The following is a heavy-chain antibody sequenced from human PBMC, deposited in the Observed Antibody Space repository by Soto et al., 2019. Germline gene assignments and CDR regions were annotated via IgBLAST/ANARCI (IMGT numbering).Heavy chain of an antibody. D-gene: IGHD3-16*01. V-gene: IGHV4-59*08. Sequence: QVQLQESGPGLVKPSETLSLTCTVSGGSISSYYWSWIRQPPGKGLEWIGYIYYSGSTNNNPSLKSRVNISVATSKNQISLKLSSVTAADTAVYYCASRWGTTFDYWGQGTLVTVSS. CDR2: IYYSGST. J-gene: IGHJ4*02. CDR1: GGSISSYY. CDR3: ASRWGTTFDY.